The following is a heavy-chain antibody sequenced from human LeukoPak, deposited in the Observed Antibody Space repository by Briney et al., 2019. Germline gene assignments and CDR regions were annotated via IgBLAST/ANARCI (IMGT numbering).Heavy chain of an antibody. CDR1: GFTVSSNY. Sequence: GGSLRLSCAASGFTVSSNYMSWVRQAPGKGLEWVSVIYSGGSTYYADSVKGRFTISRDNSKNTLYLQMNSLRAEDTAVYYCARATYYYDISEADYYYYGMDVWGQGTTVTVSS. CDR3: ARATYYYDISEADYYYYGMDV. CDR2: IYSGGST. D-gene: IGHD3-9*01. J-gene: IGHJ6*02. V-gene: IGHV3-53*01.